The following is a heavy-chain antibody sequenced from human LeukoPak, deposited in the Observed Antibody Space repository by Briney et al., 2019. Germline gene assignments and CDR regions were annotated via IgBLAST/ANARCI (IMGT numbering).Heavy chain of an antibody. Sequence: PSETLSLTCTASGGSISSYYWTWIRQPPGKGLEWIGYIYYSGSTNYNPSLKSRVTISVDTSKNQFSLKLSSVTAADTAVYYCAREVGYCGPYYYYYMDVWGKGTTVTVSS. CDR3: AREVGYCGPYYYYYMDV. D-gene: IGHD1-26*01. J-gene: IGHJ6*03. CDR2: IYYSGST. CDR1: GGSISSYY. V-gene: IGHV4-59*01.